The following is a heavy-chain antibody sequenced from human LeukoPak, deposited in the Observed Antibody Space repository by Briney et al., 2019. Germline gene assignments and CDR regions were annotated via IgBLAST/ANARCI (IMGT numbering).Heavy chain of an antibody. CDR1: GGSISSYY. Sequence: SETLSLTCTVSGGSISSYYWSWIRQPPGKGLEWIGFIYYSGSTHYKPSLKSRVTMSVDTSKNQFSLKLSSVTAADTAVYYCARLTKLLWFGESDYYYYMDVWGKGTTVTISS. J-gene: IGHJ6*03. CDR2: IYYSGST. CDR3: ARLTKLLWFGESDYYYYMDV. D-gene: IGHD3-10*01. V-gene: IGHV4-59*12.